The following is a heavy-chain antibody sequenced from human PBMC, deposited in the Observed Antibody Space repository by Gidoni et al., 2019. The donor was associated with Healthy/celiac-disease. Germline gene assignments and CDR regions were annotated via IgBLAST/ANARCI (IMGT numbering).Heavy chain of an antibody. CDR3: TRRTLAYCGGDCPAADY. J-gene: IGHJ4*02. Sequence: EVQLVESGGGLVKPGRSLRLYGTASGFTFGAYAMSLFCQAPGKGLEWLGFIRSKAYGGTTEYAASVKGRFTISRDDSKSIAYLQMNRRQTEDTAVYYCTRRTLAYCGGDCPAADYWGQVTLVTVSS. D-gene: IGHD2-21*02. V-gene: IGHV3-49*05. CDR2: IRSKAYGGTT. CDR1: GFTFGAYA.